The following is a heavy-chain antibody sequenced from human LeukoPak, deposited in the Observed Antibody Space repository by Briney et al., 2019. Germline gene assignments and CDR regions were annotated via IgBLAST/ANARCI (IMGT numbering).Heavy chain of an antibody. CDR3: AKGGDILTGYYNYYYYYYYMDV. CDR1: GFTFSSYA. Sequence: GGSLRLSCAASGFTFSSYAMSWVRQAPGKGLEWVSAISGSGGSTYYADSVKGRFTISRDNSKNTLYLQMNSLRAEDTAVYYCAKGGDILTGYYNYYYYYYYMDVWGKGTTVTVSS. V-gene: IGHV3-23*01. J-gene: IGHJ6*03. CDR2: ISGSGGST. D-gene: IGHD3-9*01.